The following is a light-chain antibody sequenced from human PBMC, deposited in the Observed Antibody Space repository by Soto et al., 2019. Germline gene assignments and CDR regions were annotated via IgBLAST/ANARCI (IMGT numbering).Light chain of an antibody. Sequence: QSALTQPASVSGSPGQSITISCTGTNNLVSWYQQHPGKAPKVVVYEGTKRPSGGSNRFSGSNSGGTASLTISGLQAKDEASYFCCAYVGARSYVFGPGTKVTVL. CDR1: NNL. CDR3: CAYVGARSYV. J-gene: IGLJ1*01. V-gene: IGLV2-23*01. CDR2: EGT.